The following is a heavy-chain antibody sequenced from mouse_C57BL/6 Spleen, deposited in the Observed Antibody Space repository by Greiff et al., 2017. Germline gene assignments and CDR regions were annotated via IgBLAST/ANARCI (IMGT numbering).Heavy chain of an antibody. Sequence: EVKVVESGGGLVKPGGSLKLSCAASGFTFSDYGMHWVRQAPEKGLEWVAYISSGSSTIYYADTVKGRFTISRDNAKNTLFLQMTSLRSEDTAMYYCARPYDYDVLYFDYWGQGTTLTVSS. CDR1: GFTFSDYG. D-gene: IGHD2-4*01. CDR3: ARPYDYDVLYFDY. V-gene: IGHV5-17*01. CDR2: ISSGSSTI. J-gene: IGHJ2*01.